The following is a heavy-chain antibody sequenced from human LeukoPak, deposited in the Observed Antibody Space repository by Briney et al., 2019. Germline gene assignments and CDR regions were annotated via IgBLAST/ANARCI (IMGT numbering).Heavy chain of an antibody. D-gene: IGHD5-12*01. Sequence: GSLRLSCAASGFTFSSYSMNWVRQAPGKGLEWVSSISSSSSYIYYADSVKGRFTISRDNAKNSLYLQMDSLRAEDTAVCYCARGRVATIFDYWGQGTLVTVSS. V-gene: IGHV3-21*01. J-gene: IGHJ4*02. CDR2: ISSSSSYI. CDR1: GFTFSSYS. CDR3: ARGRVATIFDY.